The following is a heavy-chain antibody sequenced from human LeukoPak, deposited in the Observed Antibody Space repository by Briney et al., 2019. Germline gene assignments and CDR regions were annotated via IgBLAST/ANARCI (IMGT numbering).Heavy chain of an antibody. CDR2: ISSSSSYT. CDR3: ARLRRGVAYYFDY. D-gene: IGHD2-8*02. CDR1: GFTFSDYY. V-gene: IGHV3-11*06. J-gene: IGHJ4*02. Sequence: GGSLRLSCAASGFTFSDYYMSWIRQAPGKGLEWVSCISSSSSYTNYADSVKGRFTISRDNAKNSLYLQMNSLRAEDTAVYYCARLRRGVAYYFDYWGQGTLVTVSS.